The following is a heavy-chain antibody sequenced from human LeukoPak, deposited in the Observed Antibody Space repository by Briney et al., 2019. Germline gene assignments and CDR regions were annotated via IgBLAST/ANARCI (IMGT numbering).Heavy chain of an antibody. Sequence: GGSLRLSCAASGFTFSSYGMHWVRQAPGKGLEWVAFIRYDGSNKYYADSVKGRFTISRDNSKNTLYLQMNSLRAEDTAVYYCAKPRFGDSYYFDYWGQGTLVTVSS. CDR2: IRYDGSNK. D-gene: IGHD3-10*01. J-gene: IGHJ4*02. CDR1: GFTFSSYG. CDR3: AKPRFGDSYYFDY. V-gene: IGHV3-30*02.